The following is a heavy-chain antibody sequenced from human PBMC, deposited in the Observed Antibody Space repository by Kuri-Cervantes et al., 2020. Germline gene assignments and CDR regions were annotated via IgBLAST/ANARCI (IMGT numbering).Heavy chain of an antibody. Sequence: GESLKISCAASGFTFSSYAMSWVRQAPGKGLEWVSAISGSGGSTYYADSMKGRFTISRDNSKNTLYLQMNSLRAEDTAVYYCARDRERWLVRWYFDLWGRGTPVTVSS. CDR2: ISGSGGST. D-gene: IGHD6-19*01. J-gene: IGHJ2*01. V-gene: IGHV3-23*01. CDR1: GFTFSSYA. CDR3: ARDRERWLVRWYFDL.